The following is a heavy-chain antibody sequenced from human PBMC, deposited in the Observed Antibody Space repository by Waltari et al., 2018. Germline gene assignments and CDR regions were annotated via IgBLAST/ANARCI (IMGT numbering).Heavy chain of an antibody. Sequence: QVQLVQSGAEVKKPGSSVKVSCKASGGTFSSYAISWVRQAPGQGLEWMGGIIPIFGTANYAQKFQGRVTITADKSTSTAYMELSSLRSEDTAVYYCARTIVVVPAAIKDAFGYYYHYYMDVWGKGTTVTVSS. CDR3: ARTIVVVPAAIKDAFGYYYHYYMDV. CDR1: GGTFSSYA. D-gene: IGHD2-2*01. V-gene: IGHV1-69*14. J-gene: IGHJ6*03. CDR2: IIPIFGTA.